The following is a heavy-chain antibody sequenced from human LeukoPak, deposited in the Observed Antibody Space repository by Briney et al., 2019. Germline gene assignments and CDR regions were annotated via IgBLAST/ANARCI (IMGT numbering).Heavy chain of an antibody. J-gene: IGHJ4*02. D-gene: IGHD6-13*01. V-gene: IGHV1-2*02. Sequence: ASVKVSCKASGYTFTVNYIHWVRQAPGQGLEWVGWMNPNSGGTNYAQKFQGRVTLTRDTSIITAYMELSSLTSDDTAVYYCARGAGSSWFNYWGQGSLVTVSS. CDR3: ARGAGSSWFNY. CDR1: GYTFTVNY. CDR2: MNPNSGGT.